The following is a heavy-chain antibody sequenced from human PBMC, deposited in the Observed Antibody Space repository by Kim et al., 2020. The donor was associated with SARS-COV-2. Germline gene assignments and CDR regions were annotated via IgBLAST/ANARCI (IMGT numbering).Heavy chain of an antibody. CDR1: GGSFSGYY. CDR3: ARGRLSLSSSWYGGY. Sequence: SETLSLTCAVYGGSFSGYYWSWIRQPPGKGLEWIGEINHSGSTNYNPSLKSRVTISVDTSKNQFSLKLSSVTAADTAVYYCARGRLSLSSSWYGGYWGQGTLVTVSS. V-gene: IGHV4-34*01. J-gene: IGHJ4*02. CDR2: INHSGST. D-gene: IGHD6-13*01.